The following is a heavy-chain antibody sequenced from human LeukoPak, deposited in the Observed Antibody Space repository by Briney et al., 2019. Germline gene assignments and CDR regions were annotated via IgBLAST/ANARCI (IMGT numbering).Heavy chain of an antibody. J-gene: IGHJ3*02. Sequence: ASVKVSCKASGYTFTSYGISWVRQAPGRGLEWMGWISAYNGNTNYAQKLQGRVTMTTDTSTSTAYMELRSLRSDDTAVYYCATGITIFGVTNRRRPTYAAFDIWGQGTMVTVSS. CDR3: ATGITIFGVTNRRRPTYAAFDI. CDR1: GYTFTSYG. V-gene: IGHV1-18*01. CDR2: ISAYNGNT. D-gene: IGHD3-3*01.